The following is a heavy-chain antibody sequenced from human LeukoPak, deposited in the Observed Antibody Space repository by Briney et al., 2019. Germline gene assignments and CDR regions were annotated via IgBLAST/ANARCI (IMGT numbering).Heavy chain of an antibody. CDR3: ARDGGERGNGAFDV. Sequence: GGSLRLSCAASGFTLTDQYMDWVRQAPGKGLEWIGRSRNKANSHSSEYAASVKGRFTISRDGSGNLMYLQMNSLKIDDTAVYFCARDGGERGNGAFDVWGQGTEVTVSS. V-gene: IGHV3-72*01. CDR2: SRNKANSHSS. J-gene: IGHJ3*01. CDR1: GFTLTDQY. D-gene: IGHD3-16*01.